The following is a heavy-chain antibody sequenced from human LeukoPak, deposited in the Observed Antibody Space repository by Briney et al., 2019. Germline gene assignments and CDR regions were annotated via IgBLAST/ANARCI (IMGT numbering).Heavy chain of an antibody. V-gene: IGHV3-48*04. CDR3: ARGSYYPDY. CDR2: ISSSSSII. CDR1: GFTFSSYT. J-gene: IGHJ4*02. D-gene: IGHD3-10*01. Sequence: GGSLRLSCAASGFTFSSYTMNWVHQPPGKGLEWVSYISSSSSIIYYADSVKGRFTISRDNAANSLSLQMNSLRAEDTAVYYCARGSYYPDYWGQGTRVTVSS.